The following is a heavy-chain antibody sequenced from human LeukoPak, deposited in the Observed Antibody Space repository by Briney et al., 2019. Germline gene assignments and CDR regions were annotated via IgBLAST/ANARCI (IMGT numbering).Heavy chain of an antibody. Sequence: GGSLRLSCAASGFTFSSYAMSWVRQAPGKGLEWVSAISGSGGSTYYADSVKGRFTISRDNSKNTLYLQMNSLRAEDTAVYYCAKDPXXXXXAXIIPWGXGTLVTVS. J-gene: IGHJ5*02. CDR1: GFTFSSYA. V-gene: IGHV3-23*01. CDR2: ISGSGGST. CDR3: AKDPXXXXXAXIIP. D-gene: IGHD3-10*01.